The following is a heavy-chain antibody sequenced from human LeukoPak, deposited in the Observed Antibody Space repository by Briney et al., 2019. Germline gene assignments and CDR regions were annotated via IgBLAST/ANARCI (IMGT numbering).Heavy chain of an antibody. CDR1: GGSISSGSYY. D-gene: IGHD6-19*01. CDR2: IYTSGST. J-gene: IGHJ6*03. Sequence: PSETLSLTCTVSGGSISSGSYYWSWIRQPAGKGLEWIGRIYTSGSTNYNPSLKSRVTMSVDTSKNQFSLKLSSVTAADTAVYYCARDAGYSSGWYPGNNYYYYMDVWGKGTTVTVSS. V-gene: IGHV4-61*02. CDR3: ARDAGYSSGWYPGNNYYYYMDV.